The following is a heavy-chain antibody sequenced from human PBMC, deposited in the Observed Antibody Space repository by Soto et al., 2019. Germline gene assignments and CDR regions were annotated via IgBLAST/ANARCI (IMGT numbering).Heavy chain of an antibody. CDR3: AKTWIQLWLPDY. CDR2: ISYDGSNK. J-gene: IGHJ4*02. Sequence: VQLVESGGGVVQPGRSLRLSCAASGFTFSSYGMHWVRQAPGKGLEWVAVISYDGSNKYYADSVKGRFTISRDNSKNTLYLQMNSLRAEDTAVYYCAKTWIQLWLPDYWGQGTLVTVSS. D-gene: IGHD5-18*01. CDR1: GFTFSSYG. V-gene: IGHV3-30*18.